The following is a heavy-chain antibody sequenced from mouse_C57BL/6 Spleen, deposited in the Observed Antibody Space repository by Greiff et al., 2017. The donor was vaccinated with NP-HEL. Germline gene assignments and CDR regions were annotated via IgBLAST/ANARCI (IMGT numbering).Heavy chain of an antibody. D-gene: IGHD1-1*02. Sequence: GGGLVQPKGSLKLSCAASGFSFNTYAMNWVRQAPGKGLEWVARIRSKSNNYATYYADSVKDRFTISRDDSESMLYLQMNNLKTEDTAMYYCVRLYYLYFDVWGTGTTVTVSS. V-gene: IGHV10-1*01. CDR2: IRSKSNNYAT. J-gene: IGHJ1*03. CDR3: VRLYYLYFDV. CDR1: GFSFNTYA.